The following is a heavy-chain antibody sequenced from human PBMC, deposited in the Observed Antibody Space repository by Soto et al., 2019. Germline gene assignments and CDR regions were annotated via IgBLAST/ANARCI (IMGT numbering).Heavy chain of an antibody. CDR1: GGSFSGYS. Sequence: SETLSLTCAVYGGSFSGYSWTRIRQPPGTGLEWIGEINHTGSTNYNPSLKSRVTISVDTSKNQFSLKLSSVTAADTAVYYCASLTRDDSSGYYYWGQGTLVTVSS. CDR2: INHTGST. J-gene: IGHJ4*02. V-gene: IGHV4-34*01. CDR3: ASLTRDDSSGYYY. D-gene: IGHD3-22*01.